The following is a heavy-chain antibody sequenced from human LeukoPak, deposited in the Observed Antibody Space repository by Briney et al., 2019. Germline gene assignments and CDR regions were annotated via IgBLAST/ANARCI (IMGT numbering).Heavy chain of an antibody. J-gene: IGHJ4*02. Sequence: GSLRLSCAASGFTFSSYSMNWVRQAPGKGLEWVSFISTSSSYIHNADSVKGRFTISRDNAENSLYLQMNSLKTEDTAVYYCTAYGSGAIWGQGTLVTVSS. V-gene: IGHV3-21*03. CDR3: TAYGSGAI. CDR1: GFTFSSYS. D-gene: IGHD3-10*01. CDR2: ISTSSSYI.